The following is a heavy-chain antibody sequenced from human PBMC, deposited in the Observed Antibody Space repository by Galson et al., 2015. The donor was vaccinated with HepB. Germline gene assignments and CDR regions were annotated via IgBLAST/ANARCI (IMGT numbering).Heavy chain of an antibody. Sequence: LRLSCAASGFTFSSYGMHWVRQAPGKGLEWLAVIWYDGSNKYYADSVKGRFTISRDISKNTLYLHMNSLRAEDTAVYYCARDRNGYFDYWGQGTLVTVSS. V-gene: IGHV3-33*01. CDR2: IWYDGSNK. CDR3: ARDRNGYFDY. J-gene: IGHJ4*02. CDR1: GFTFSSYG. D-gene: IGHD1-14*01.